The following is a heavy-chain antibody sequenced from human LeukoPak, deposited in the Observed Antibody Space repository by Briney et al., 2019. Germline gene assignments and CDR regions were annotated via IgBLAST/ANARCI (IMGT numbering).Heavy chain of an antibody. V-gene: IGHV4-4*07. CDR2: IYTSGIT. CDR3: ARVGGVWFGELLSYYFDY. Sequence: SETLSLTCSVSGGSISDYYWSWIRQPAGKGLEWIGRIYTSGITNYNPSLKSRVTMSVDTSKNQFSLKLSSVTAADTAVYYCARVGGVWFGELLSYYFDYWGQGTLVTVSS. J-gene: IGHJ4*02. CDR1: GGSISDYY. D-gene: IGHD3-10*01.